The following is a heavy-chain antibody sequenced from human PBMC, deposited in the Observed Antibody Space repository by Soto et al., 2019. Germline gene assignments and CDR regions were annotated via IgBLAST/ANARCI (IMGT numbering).Heavy chain of an antibody. Sequence: SETLSLTCTVSGGSISSYYWSWIRQPPGKGLEWIGDIYYSGSTNYNPSLKSRVTISVDTSKNQFSLKLSSVTAADTAVYYCAIGSTNISSSKILSDWGQGTLVTVSS. CDR1: GGSISSYY. V-gene: IGHV4-59*01. CDR3: AIGSTNISSSKILSD. CDR2: IYYSGST. J-gene: IGHJ4*02. D-gene: IGHD6-6*01.